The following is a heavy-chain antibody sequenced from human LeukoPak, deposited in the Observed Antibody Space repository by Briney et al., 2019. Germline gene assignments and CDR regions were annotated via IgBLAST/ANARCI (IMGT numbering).Heavy chain of an antibody. CDR1: GFTVSSNY. Sequence: GGSLRLSCAASGFTVSSNYMSWVRQAPGKGLEWVSVIYSGGSTYYADSVKGRFTISRDNSKNTLYLQMNSLRAEDTAVYYCASPVLSYDAFDIWGQGTMVTVSS. CDR2: IYSGGST. D-gene: IGHD4/OR15-4a*01. V-gene: IGHV3-53*01. J-gene: IGHJ3*02. CDR3: ASPVLSYDAFDI.